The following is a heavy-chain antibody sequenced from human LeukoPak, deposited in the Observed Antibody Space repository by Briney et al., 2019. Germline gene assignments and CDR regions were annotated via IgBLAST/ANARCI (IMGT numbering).Heavy chain of an antibody. J-gene: IGHJ3*02. D-gene: IGHD3-3*01. V-gene: IGHV4-38-2*01. CDR3: ARWDSGEWFHDAFDI. CDR1: GYSISSGYY. CDR2: IYHSGST. Sequence: SETLSLTCGVSGYSISSGYYWGWIRQPPGKGREWIGSIYHSGSTYYNPSLKSRVTISVDTSKTQFSLKLSSVTAADTALYYCARWDSGEWFHDAFDIWGQGTRVTVSS.